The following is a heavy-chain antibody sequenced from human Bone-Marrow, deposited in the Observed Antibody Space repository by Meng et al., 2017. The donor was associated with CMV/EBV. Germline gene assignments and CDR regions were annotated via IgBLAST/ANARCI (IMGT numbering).Heavy chain of an antibody. D-gene: IGHD3-10*01. V-gene: IGHV3-7*01. Sequence: GESLKISCATSGFPFSNYWMTWVRQAPGKGLEWVANIKQDESEKNYVASVKGRFTISRDNTRNSLHPHMNSLTAEDSAVYYCARVDDYSGSGSYYRAFASWGPGTLVTVSS. J-gene: IGHJ4*02. CDR1: GFPFSNYW. CDR3: ARVDDYSGSGSYYRAFAS. CDR2: IKQDESEK.